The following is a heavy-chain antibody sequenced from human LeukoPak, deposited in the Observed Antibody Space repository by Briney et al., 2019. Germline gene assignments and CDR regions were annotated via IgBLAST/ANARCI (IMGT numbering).Heavy chain of an antibody. D-gene: IGHD5-18*01. CDR1: GGSFSGYY. CDR3: ARVGDTAMVIW. Sequence: PSETLSLTCAVYGGSFSGYYWSWIRQPPGKGLEWIGEINHSGSTNYNPSLKSRVTISVDTSKNQFSLKLSSVTAADTAVYYCARVGDTAMVIWWGQGTLVTVSS. J-gene: IGHJ4*02. V-gene: IGHV4-34*01. CDR2: INHSGST.